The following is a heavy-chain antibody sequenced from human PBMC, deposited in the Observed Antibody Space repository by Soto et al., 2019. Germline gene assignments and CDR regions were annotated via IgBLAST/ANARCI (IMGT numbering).Heavy chain of an antibody. CDR3: ARGADYEDYFXY. J-gene: IGHJ4*02. Sequence: SVKVSCKASGGTFSNYAIAWLRQAPGQGLEWMGGIILPFGTPNYAQKFQGRVTISADESMTTAYMEMSGLTSEDTAVYYCARGADYEDYFXYWSRGTLVTVSS. D-gene: IGHD4-17*01. CDR2: IILPFGTP. V-gene: IGHV1-69*13. CDR1: GGTFSNYA.